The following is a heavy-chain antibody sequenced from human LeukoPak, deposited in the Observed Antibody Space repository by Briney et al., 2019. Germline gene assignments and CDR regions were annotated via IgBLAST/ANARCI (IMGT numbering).Heavy chain of an antibody. CDR1: GGSISSYY. CDR3: ASTYCGGDCYPPYYFDY. CDR2: IYYSGST. Sequence: SETLSLTCTVSGGSISSYYWSWIRQPPGKGLEWIGYIYYSGSTNYNPSLKSRVTISVDTSKNQFSLKLSSVTAADTAVYYCASTYCGGDCYPPYYFDYWGQGTLVTVSS. V-gene: IGHV4-59*08. D-gene: IGHD2-21*02. J-gene: IGHJ4*02.